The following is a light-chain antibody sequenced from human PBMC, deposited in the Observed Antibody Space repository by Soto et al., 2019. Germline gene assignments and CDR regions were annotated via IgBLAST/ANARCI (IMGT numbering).Light chain of an antibody. Sequence: QSVLTQPASVSGSPGQSITISCTGTSTDIGRYNYVSWYQQHPGKAPKLMIYDVSNRPSGVSIRFSGSKSGNTASLTISGLQAEDEADYYCSSYTSSSTYVFGTGTKVTVL. CDR1: STDIGRYNY. V-gene: IGLV2-14*03. CDR2: DVS. CDR3: SSYTSSSTYV. J-gene: IGLJ1*01.